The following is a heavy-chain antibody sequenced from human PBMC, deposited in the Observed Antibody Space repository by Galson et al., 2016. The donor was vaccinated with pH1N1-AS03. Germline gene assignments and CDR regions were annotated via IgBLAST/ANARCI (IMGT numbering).Heavy chain of an antibody. V-gene: IGHV5-51*03. CDR2: IYPGASDT. CDR3: ARGDGYNYYFDY. Sequence: QSGAEVKKPGESLMISCKASGFRFTTYWIAWVRQLPGKGLEWMGFIYPGASDTKYSPPFQGQVTISADKSISTAYLRWNSLKASDTAMYYCARGDGYNYYFDYWGQGTLVTVSS. D-gene: IGHD5-24*01. J-gene: IGHJ4*02. CDR1: GFRFTTYW.